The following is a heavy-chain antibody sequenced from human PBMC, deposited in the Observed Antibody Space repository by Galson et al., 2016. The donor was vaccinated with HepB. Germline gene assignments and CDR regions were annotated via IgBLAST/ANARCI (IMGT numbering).Heavy chain of an antibody. CDR1: GFSLSTSGVG. Sequence: PALVKPTQTLTLTCTLSGFSLSTSGVGVGWIRQPPGKALEWLGVIHWNDNKEYSTSLRSRLTITKDTSKNLAVLIMTNVDPVDTATYYCAHYHYDHSGFSQIFDVWGQGLLVTVSS. CDR3: AHYHYDHSGFSQIFDV. V-gene: IGHV2-5*01. D-gene: IGHD3-22*01. CDR2: IHWNDNK. J-gene: IGHJ3*01.